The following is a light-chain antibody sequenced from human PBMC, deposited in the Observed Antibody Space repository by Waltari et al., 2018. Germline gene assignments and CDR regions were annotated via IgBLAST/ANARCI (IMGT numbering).Light chain of an antibody. CDR1: RSDIGAYNF. J-gene: IGLJ2*01. V-gene: IGLV2-23*01. Sequence: QSVLTQPASVSGSPGQSITISCTGTRSDIGAYNFVSWFQQLPGQAPGLLISGATKRPSGVSYRFSGSKSGNTASLSISDLQAEDEADYYCCSYVGGSRVLFGGGTKLTV. CDR3: CSYVGGSRVL. CDR2: GAT.